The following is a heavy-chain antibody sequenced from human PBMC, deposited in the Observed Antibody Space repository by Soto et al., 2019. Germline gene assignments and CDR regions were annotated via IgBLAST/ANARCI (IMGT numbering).Heavy chain of an antibody. J-gene: IGHJ4*01. CDR3: ARDGLSFCFDTSGYYHLDF. CDR1: GCAFTNYG. CDR2: IKPNNGDT. V-gene: IGHV1-18*01. D-gene: IGHD3-22*01. Sequence: ASVKVSCKASGCAFTNYGMNWVGQAPVQGLEWMGWIKPNNGDTNYAQNFQGRVTMTTDISTSTAYTELRSLRSDDTAVYYCARDGLSFCFDTSGYYHLDFWG.